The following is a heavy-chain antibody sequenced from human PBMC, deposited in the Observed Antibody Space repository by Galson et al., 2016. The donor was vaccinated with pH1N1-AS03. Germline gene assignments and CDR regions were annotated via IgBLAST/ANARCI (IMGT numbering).Heavy chain of an antibody. J-gene: IGHJ6*02. CDR3: AGDEGFANGINV. D-gene: IGHD3-3*01. V-gene: IGHV3-66*02. Sequence: SLRLSCAASGFTFRNYNLNWVRQAPGKGLEWVSVIHPGGDTYNADFVKGRFTISRDNFENMVYLQMNSLRPEDTAVYYCAGDEGFANGINVWGQGTTVTVSS. CDR1: GFTFRNYN. CDR2: IHPGGDT.